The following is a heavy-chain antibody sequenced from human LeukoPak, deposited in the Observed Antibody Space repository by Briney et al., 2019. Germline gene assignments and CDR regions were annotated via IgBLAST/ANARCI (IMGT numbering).Heavy chain of an antibody. J-gene: IGHJ6*03. CDR1: GGTFSSYA. Sequence: ASVKVSCKASGGTFSSYAISWVRQAPGQGLEWMGGIIPIFGSANYAQKFQGRVTITADESTSTAYMELSSLRSEDTAVYYCARADIVVVPAAQYYYYYMDVWGKGTTVTVSS. CDR2: IIPIFGSA. CDR3: ARADIVVVPAAQYYYYYMDV. D-gene: IGHD2-2*01. V-gene: IGHV1-69*13.